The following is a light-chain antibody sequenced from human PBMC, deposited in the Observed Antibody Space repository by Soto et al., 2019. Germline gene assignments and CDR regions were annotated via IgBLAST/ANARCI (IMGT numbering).Light chain of an antibody. Sequence: DIQMTLSPSTLSASVGDRVTITFLASQSISSRLAWYQQKPGKAPKLLIYAASSLQSGVPSRFSGSGYGTEFTLTISSLQPEDFATYYCLQHNSYPHNFGGGTKVDIK. V-gene: IGKV1-5*01. CDR2: AAS. CDR1: QSISSR. J-gene: IGKJ4*01. CDR3: LQHNSYPHN.